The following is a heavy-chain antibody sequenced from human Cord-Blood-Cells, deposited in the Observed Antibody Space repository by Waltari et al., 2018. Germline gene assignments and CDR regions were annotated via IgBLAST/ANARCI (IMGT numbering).Heavy chain of an antibody. D-gene: IGHD6-13*01. CDR3: AREGVAAADLDY. CDR1: GFTFSSFA. V-gene: IGHV3-30*04. CDR2: ISYDGSNK. Sequence: QVQLVESGGGVVQPGRSLRLSCAASGFTFSSFAMHWARQAPGKGLEWVAVISYDGSNKYYADSVKGRFTISRDNSKNTLYLQMNSLRAEDTAVYYCAREGVAAADLDYWGQGTLVTVSS. J-gene: IGHJ4*02.